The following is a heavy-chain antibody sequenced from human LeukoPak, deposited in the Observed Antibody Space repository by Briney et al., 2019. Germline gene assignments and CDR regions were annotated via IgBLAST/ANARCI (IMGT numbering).Heavy chain of an antibody. Sequence: ASVKVSCKTSGYNFKTSGITWVRQAPGQGLEWMGRIIPIFGTTNYAQKFQGRVTITTDESTSTAYMDLSSLRSEDTAVYYCARAGGSGYYYYYMDVWGKGTTVTVSS. J-gene: IGHJ6*03. D-gene: IGHD3-10*01. V-gene: IGHV1-69*05. CDR1: GYNFKTSG. CDR2: IIPIFGTT. CDR3: ARAGGSGYYYYYMDV.